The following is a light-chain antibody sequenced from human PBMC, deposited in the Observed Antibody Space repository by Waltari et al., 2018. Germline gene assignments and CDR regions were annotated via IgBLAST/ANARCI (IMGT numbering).Light chain of an antibody. CDR1: RDISTW. Sequence: DIQMTQSPSSVSASVGDGVTITCRASRDISTWLAWYQQKPGKTPNLLIYYGYTFQSGVQSRFSGSGSGTVFTLTISSLQPEDFATYYCQQAHSFPITFGQGTRLEIK. J-gene: IGKJ5*01. CDR3: QQAHSFPIT. CDR2: YGY. V-gene: IGKV1-12*01.